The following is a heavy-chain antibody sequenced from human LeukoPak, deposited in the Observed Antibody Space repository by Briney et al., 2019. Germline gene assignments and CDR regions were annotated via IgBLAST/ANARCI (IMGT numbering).Heavy chain of an antibody. CDR2: VIRDGSFT. V-gene: IGHV3-74*01. D-gene: IGHD1-26*01. Sequence: GGSLRLSCAASGFTFRSYWMHWVRQAPGKGLEWVSRVIRDGSFTNYADSVKGRFTISRDNAKNSLYLQMNSLRAEDTAVYYCASQLVGATPLDYWGQGTLVTVSS. J-gene: IGHJ4*02. CDR1: GFTFRSYW. CDR3: ASQLVGATPLDY.